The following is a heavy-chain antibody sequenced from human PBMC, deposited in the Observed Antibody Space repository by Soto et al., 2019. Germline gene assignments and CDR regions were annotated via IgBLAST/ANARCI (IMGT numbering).Heavy chain of an antibody. J-gene: IGHJ4*02. CDR3: ARLVGVALSP. V-gene: IGHV4-30-2*01. D-gene: IGHD2-21*01. CDR1: GGSISSGHYP. Sequence: SETLSLTCAVSGGSISSGHYPWTWIRQPPGKGLEWIGYIYPGGKTYYSSSLKSRVTIALDTSKSLVSLRLTSVTAADTAVYFCARLVGVALSPWGQGTLVTVSS. CDR2: IYPGGKT.